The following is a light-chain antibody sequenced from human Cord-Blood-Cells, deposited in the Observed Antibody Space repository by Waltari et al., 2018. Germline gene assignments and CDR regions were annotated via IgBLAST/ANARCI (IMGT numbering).Light chain of an antibody. CDR1: QDISNY. J-gene: IGKJ1*01. Sequence: DIQMTQSPSSLSASVGDRVTITCQASQDISNYLNWYQQKPGKAPKLLIYDASNLKTGVPSRFSGSGSWTDFTFTISSLQPEDISTDYCQQYDNLLWTFGQGTKVEIK. CDR3: QQYDNLLWT. CDR2: DAS. V-gene: IGKV1-33*01.